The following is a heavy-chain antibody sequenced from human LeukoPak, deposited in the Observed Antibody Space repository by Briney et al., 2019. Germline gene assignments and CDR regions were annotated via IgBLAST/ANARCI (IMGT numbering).Heavy chain of an antibody. CDR2: INHSGST. Sequence: SETLSLTCGVYGGSFSGYYWIWIRQPPGKGLEWIGEINHSGSTNYNPSLKRRATISVDTSKNQSALKLRSVTAAATAVYYCARVNGPNYYGSGSYYNFRYDYYGMDVWGQGTTVTVSS. CDR3: ARVNGPNYYGSGSYYNFRYDYYGMDV. CDR1: GGSFSGYY. J-gene: IGHJ6*02. V-gene: IGHV4-34*01. D-gene: IGHD3-10*01.